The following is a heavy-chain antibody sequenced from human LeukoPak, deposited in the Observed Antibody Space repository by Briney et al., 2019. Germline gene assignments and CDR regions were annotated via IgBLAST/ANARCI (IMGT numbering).Heavy chain of an antibody. V-gene: IGHV4-34*01. CDR2: INHSGST. D-gene: IGHD3-10*01. CDR1: GGSFSGYY. CDR3: ARGGGPWYFEL. Sequence: PSETLSLTCAVYGGSFSGYYWSWIRQPPGKGLEWIGEINHSGSTNYNPSLKSRVTISVDTSKNQFSLKLSSVTAADTAVYYCARGGGPWYFELLGRGTLVTVSS. J-gene: IGHJ2*01.